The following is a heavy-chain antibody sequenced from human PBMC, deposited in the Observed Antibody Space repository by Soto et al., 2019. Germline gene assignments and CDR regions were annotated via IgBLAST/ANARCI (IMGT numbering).Heavy chain of an antibody. CDR1: GFSLSTSGVG. V-gene: IGHV2-5*02. D-gene: IGHD2-8*02. J-gene: IGHJ3*02. Sequence: QITLKESGPPLVKPTQTLTLTCTFSGFSLSTSGVGVGWIRQPPGKALEWLALIYWDDDKRYSPSLKRRLTITKDTSKNQVVLTMTNMDPVDTATYYCAHYFYILVDDAFDIWGQGTMVTVSS. CDR2: IYWDDDK. CDR3: AHYFYILVDDAFDI.